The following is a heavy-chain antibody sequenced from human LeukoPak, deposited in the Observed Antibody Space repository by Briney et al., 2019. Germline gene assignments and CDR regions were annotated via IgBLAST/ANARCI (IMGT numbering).Heavy chain of an antibody. V-gene: IGHV1-46*01. J-gene: IGHJ4*02. Sequence: ASVKVSCKASGYTFTNYYLHWVRQAPGQGLEWMAMINPSGGSTTYAQKFQGRVTMTRDTSTGTVYMELSSLRYEDTAVYYCARAMVRGLSNPFDSWGQGTLVTVSS. CDR3: ARAMVRGLSNPFDS. CDR1: GYTFTNYY. CDR2: INPSGGST. D-gene: IGHD3-10*01.